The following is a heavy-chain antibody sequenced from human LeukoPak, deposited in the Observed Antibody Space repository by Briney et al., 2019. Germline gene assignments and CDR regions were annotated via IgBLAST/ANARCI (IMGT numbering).Heavy chain of an antibody. D-gene: IGHD6-13*01. CDR3: ARHAGGIAAAGTRPFDY. CDR2: IYYGGGT. Sequence: SETLSLTCTVSGASFSSSTYSWGWIRQPPGKGLEWIGSIYYGGGTYYNPSLKSRVTMSVDTSQKQFSLKLSSVTAADTAVYYCARHAGGIAAAGTRPFDYWGQGTLVTVSS. J-gene: IGHJ4*02. CDR1: GASFSSSTYS. V-gene: IGHV4-39*01.